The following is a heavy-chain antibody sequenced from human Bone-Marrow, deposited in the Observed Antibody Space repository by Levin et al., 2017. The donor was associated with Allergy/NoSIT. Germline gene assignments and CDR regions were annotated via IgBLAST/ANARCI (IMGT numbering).Heavy chain of an antibody. D-gene: IGHD1-20*01. CDR1: GFTFSSYW. Sequence: PGGSLRLSCAASGFTFSSYWMHWVRQAPGKGLVWVSRINSDGSSTSYADSVKGRFTISRDNAKNTLYLQMNSLRAEDTAVYYCARDTKSFGITGTTVVRGIDYWGQGTLVTVSS. CDR3: ARDTKSFGITGTTVVRGIDY. J-gene: IGHJ4*02. CDR2: INSDGSST. V-gene: IGHV3-74*01.